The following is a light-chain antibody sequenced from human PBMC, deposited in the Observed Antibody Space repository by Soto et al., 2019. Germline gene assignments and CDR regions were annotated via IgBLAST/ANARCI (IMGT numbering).Light chain of an antibody. CDR2: AAS. J-gene: IGKJ1*01. CDR1: QAIRND. Sequence: DIEMAQSPSSLSASVGDRVTITCRASQAIRNDLGWYQQKLGKAPKRLIYAASSLDSEVPLRFSGSGSGTEFALTISSLQPEDFATYYSLEHNTYTGTSGQGTKLAI. CDR3: LEHNTYTGT. V-gene: IGKV1-17*01.